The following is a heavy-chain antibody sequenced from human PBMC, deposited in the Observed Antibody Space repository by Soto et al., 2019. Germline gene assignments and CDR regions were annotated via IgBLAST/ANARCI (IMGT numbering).Heavy chain of an antibody. CDR3: ARLGPPYYYGSGSYYPIYYFDY. J-gene: IGHJ4*02. CDR2: IYYSGST. CDR1: GGSISSYY. V-gene: IGHV4-59*08. Sequence: SETLSLTCTVSGGSISSYYWSWIRQPPGKGLEWIGYIYYSGSTNYNPSLKSRVTISVDTSKNQFSLKLSSVTAADTAVYYCARLGPPYYYGSGSYYPIYYFDYWGQGTLVTVSS. D-gene: IGHD3-10*01.